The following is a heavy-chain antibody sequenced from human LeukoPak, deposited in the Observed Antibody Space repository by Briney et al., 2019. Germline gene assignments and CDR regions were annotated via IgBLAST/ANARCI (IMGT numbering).Heavy chain of an antibody. D-gene: IGHD1-1*01. J-gene: IGHJ4*02. CDR2: ISASGGST. CDR3: APNWNLDY. CDR1: GITFSSYA. V-gene: IGHV3-23*01. Sequence: GGSLRLSCAAPGITFSSYAMSWVRQAPGKGLEWVSAISASGGSTYYADSVKGRFTIPRDNSKNTLYLQMNSLRAEDTAIYYCAPNWNLDYWGQGSLVTVSS.